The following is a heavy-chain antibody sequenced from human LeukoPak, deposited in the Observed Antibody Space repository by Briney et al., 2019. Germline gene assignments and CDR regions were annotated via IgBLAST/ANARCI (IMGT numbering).Heavy chain of an antibody. CDR3: ARDFGTSSAWYEFDY. CDR1: GYTFTGSY. CDR2: INPDSGVT. J-gene: IGHJ4*02. Sequence: EASVKVSCKASGYTFTGSYIHWVRQAPGQGLEWMGWINPDSGVTKYAQNFQGRVTMTRDTSISTASMEMRSLKSDDTAVYYCARDFGTSSAWYEFDYWGQGTLVTVSS. D-gene: IGHD6-19*01. V-gene: IGHV1-2*02.